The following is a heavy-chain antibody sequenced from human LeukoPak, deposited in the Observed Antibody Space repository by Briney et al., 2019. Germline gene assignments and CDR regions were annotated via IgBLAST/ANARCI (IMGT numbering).Heavy chain of an antibody. CDR3: ARGYYYDSSGYFFDY. CDR1: GYTFTVYY. V-gene: IGHV1-2*02. CDR2: INPNSGGT. J-gene: IGHJ4*02. D-gene: IGHD3-22*01. Sequence: ASVKVSFKASGYTFTVYYMHWVRQAPGQGLEWMGWINPNSGGTNYAQKFQGRVTMTRDTSISTAYMELSRLRSDDTAVYYCARGYYYDSSGYFFDYWGQGTLVTVSS.